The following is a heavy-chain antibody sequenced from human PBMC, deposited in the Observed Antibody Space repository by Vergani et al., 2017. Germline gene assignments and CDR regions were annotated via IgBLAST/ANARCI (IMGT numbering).Heavy chain of an antibody. CDR3: AKHNPYYEILTGPGGGYYFDY. J-gene: IGHJ4*02. Sequence: EVQLVESGGGLVQPGGSLRLSCAASGFTFSSYAMSWVRQAPGKGLEWVSAISGSGGSTYYADSGKGRFPISRDNSKNTLYLQMNSLRAEDTAVYYCAKHNPYYEILTGPGGGYYFDYWGQGTLVTVSS. D-gene: IGHD3-9*01. CDR2: ISGSGGST. CDR1: GFTFSSYA. V-gene: IGHV3-23*04.